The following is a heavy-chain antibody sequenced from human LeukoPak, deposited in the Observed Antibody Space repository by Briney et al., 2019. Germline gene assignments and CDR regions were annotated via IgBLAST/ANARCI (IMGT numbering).Heavy chain of an antibody. CDR1: AFTFTNYA. CDR2: VTDPGDTT. V-gene: IGHV3-23*01. CDR3: AKGAEIDL. J-gene: IGHJ5*02. Sequence: GRSLRLSCAPSAFTFTNYAMNCVRQAPGEGLEWVSAVTDPGDTTCYADSVKGRFFVSREDSKTTVYLQMNSLRAEDTAIYYCAKGAEIDLWGQGTLVTVSS. D-gene: IGHD3-16*01.